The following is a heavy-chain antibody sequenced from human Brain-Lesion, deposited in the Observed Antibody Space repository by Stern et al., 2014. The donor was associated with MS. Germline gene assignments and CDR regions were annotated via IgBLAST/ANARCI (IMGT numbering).Heavy chain of an antibody. CDR3: ATLSPGAGGNYYRHFDY. CDR2: FDPEDGET. V-gene: IGHV1-24*01. D-gene: IGHD1-26*01. CDR1: GYTLTELS. J-gene: IGHJ4*02. Sequence: FQLVESGAEVKKPGASVKVSCKGSGYTLTELSMNWVRQAPSKGLGWMGGFDPEDGETIYGQKVQGRVTKTEETSTGKAYMELSSLRSEDTAVYYCATLSPGAGGNYYRHFDYWGQGTLVTVSS.